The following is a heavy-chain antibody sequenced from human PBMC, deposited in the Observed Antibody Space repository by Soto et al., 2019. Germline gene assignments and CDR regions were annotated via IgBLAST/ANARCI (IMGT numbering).Heavy chain of an antibody. D-gene: IGHD3-22*01. CDR3: ARDLSPYSDYYDESSSETWFDR. V-gene: IGHV3-11*01. CDR1: GFSFSDYY. J-gene: IGHJ5*02. Sequence: QVQLVESGGGLVQPGGSLRLSCAASGFSFSDYYMSWIRQPPGKGLEWVSYISKSGSIILYAYSVNARFTIFKDNAKNSLHLQINSLRAEDKALYYCARDLSPYSDYYDESSSETWFDRWGQGNLVTVSS. CDR2: ISKSGSII.